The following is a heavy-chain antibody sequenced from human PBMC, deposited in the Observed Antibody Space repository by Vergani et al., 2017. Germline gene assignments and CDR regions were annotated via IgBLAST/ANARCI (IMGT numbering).Heavy chain of an antibody. CDR2: IYYSGST. Sequence: QVQLQESGPGLVKPSETLSLTCTVSGGSISSYYWNWIRQPPGKGLEWIGYIYYSGSTNYNPSLKSRVTISVDTSKNQFSLKLSSVTAADTAVYYCARGGADHDAFDIWGQGTMVTVSS. CDR3: ARGGADHDAFDI. CDR1: GGSISSYY. J-gene: IGHJ3*02. D-gene: IGHD4/OR15-4a*01. V-gene: IGHV4-59*01.